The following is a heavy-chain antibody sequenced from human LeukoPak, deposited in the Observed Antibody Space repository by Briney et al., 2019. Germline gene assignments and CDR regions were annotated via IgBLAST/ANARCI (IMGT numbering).Heavy chain of an antibody. CDR3: AKNHDQLLPEMDY. Sequence: GGSLRLSCAASGFTFSSYALSWVRQAPGKGLEWVSAISGSGGSTYYADSVKGRFTISRDNSKSTLYLQMNSLRAEDTAVYYCAKNHDQLLPEMDYWGQGTLVTVSS. J-gene: IGHJ4*02. CDR2: ISGSGGST. CDR1: GFTFSSYA. D-gene: IGHD2-2*01. V-gene: IGHV3-23*01.